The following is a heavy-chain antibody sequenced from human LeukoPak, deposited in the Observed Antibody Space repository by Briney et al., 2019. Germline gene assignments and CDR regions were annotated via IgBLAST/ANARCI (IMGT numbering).Heavy chain of an antibody. CDR3: AREAGGFDI. CDR1: EFIFSNYW. J-gene: IGHJ3*02. D-gene: IGHD4-23*01. V-gene: IGHV3-74*01. Sequence: PGGSLRLSCAASEFIFSNYWMHWVRQAPGKGLVWVSRINSDGSSTIYADSVKGRFTISRDNAKNTLYLQMNSLRAEDTAVYYCAREAGGFDIWGQGTMVTVSS. CDR2: INSDGSST.